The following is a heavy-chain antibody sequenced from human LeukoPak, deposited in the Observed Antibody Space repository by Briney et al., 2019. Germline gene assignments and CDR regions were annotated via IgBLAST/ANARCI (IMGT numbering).Heavy chain of an antibody. J-gene: IGHJ4*02. CDR3: ARDFGGLRYFDY. CDR1: GFTVSSNY. D-gene: IGHD5-12*01. Sequence: GGSLRLSCAASGFTVSSNYMSWVRQTPGVGLEWVSVIYSGGSTYYADSVKGRFTISRDNSKNTLYLQMNSLRAEDTAVYYCARDFGGLRYFDYWGQGTLVTVSS. V-gene: IGHV3-66*02. CDR2: IYSGGST.